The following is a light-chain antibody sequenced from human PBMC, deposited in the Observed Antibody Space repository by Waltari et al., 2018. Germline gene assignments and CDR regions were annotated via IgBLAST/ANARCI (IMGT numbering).Light chain of an antibody. Sequence: QSVLTQPPSVSGAPGQIITISCSGTKSNIGADFDVHWYQQLPGTAPKLLLHGFSNRPSRVSYRFSGFKSGASASLVITGLQAEDEADYYCQSYDTTLSAVVFGGGTRLTVL. J-gene: IGLJ2*01. CDR2: GFS. V-gene: IGLV1-40*01. CDR3: QSYDTTLSAVV. CDR1: KSNIGADFD.